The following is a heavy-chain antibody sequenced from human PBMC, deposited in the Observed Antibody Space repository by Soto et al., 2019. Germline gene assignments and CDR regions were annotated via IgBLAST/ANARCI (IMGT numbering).Heavy chain of an antibody. CDR1: GFTFSSYA. J-gene: IGHJ3*01. V-gene: IGHV3-23*01. CDR2: ISGSGGST. Sequence: EVQLLESGGGLVQPGGSLRLSCAASGFTFSSYAMSWVRQAPGKGLEWVSAISGSGGSTYYADSVKGRFTISRDNSKNTLYLQMNSLRAEDTAVYYCAKDFRLPFGVPTGDAFDLWGQGTMVTVSS. D-gene: IGHD3-3*01. CDR3: AKDFRLPFGVPTGDAFDL.